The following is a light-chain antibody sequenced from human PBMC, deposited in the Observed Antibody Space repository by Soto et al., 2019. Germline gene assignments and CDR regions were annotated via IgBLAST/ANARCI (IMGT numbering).Light chain of an antibody. CDR3: QQSYSTPIT. CDR1: QSINTY. Sequence: DVQMTPSPSSLSASVGDRVTITCRASQSINTYLNWYQQKPGKAPKLLIYATSNLQSGVPSRFSGSGSGTEFTLAISRLQPEDFAVYYCQQSYSTPITFGPGTRLEIK. V-gene: IGKV1-39*01. J-gene: IGKJ5*01. CDR2: ATS.